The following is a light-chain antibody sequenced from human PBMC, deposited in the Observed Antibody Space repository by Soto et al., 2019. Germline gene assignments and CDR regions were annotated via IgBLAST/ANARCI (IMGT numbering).Light chain of an antibody. Sequence: QAVVTQPPSVSGAPGQRVTISCTGSSSNIGAGYDVHWYQHLPGTAPKLLIYANRNRPSGVPDRFSGSKSGTSASLAITGLQAEDEADYYCQTHDSSLSAWVFGGGTQLTVL. CDR2: ANR. V-gene: IGLV1-40*01. CDR1: SSNIGAGYD. CDR3: QTHDSSLSAWV. J-gene: IGLJ3*02.